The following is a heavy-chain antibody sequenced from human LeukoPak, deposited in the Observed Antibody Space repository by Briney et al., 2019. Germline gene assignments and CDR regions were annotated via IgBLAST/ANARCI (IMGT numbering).Heavy chain of an antibody. Sequence: ASVKVSCKTSEYSLTQYPIHWVRQAPGQRLEWMGWINTVSGNTRYSQNFQGRVTITRDTSASTAYMELSYLKSGDTAIYYCANWAGAPADYFSGPLDYWGQDTLVTVSS. CDR1: EYSLTQYP. V-gene: IGHV1-3*04. D-gene: IGHD3-3*01. CDR2: INTVSGNT. J-gene: IGHJ4*02. CDR3: ANWAGAPADYFSGPLDY.